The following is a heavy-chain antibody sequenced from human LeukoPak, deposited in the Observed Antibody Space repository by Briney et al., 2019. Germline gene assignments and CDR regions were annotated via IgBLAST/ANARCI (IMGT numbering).Heavy chain of an antibody. CDR1: GYTFTKYY. D-gene: IGHD3-3*01. V-gene: IGHV1-46*01. CDR2: MHPTGDST. CDR3: ARHDFDLPMIYSFFVH. Sequence: ASVKVSCKASGYTFTKYYMNWVRQAPGQGLEWMGIMHPTGDSTNYAQKFQGRLTLTRDTSTGTFYMELSSLTSEDTAVYYCARHDFDLPMIYSFFVHWGQGTLVTVSS. J-gene: IGHJ5*02.